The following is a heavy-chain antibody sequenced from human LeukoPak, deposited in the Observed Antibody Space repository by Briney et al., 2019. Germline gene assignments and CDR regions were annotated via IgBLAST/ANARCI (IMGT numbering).Heavy chain of an antibody. CDR1: GGSFSGYS. Sequence: PSETLSLTCAVYGGSFSGYSWSWIRQPPGKGLEWIGEINHSGSINYNPSLKSRVTISIDTSKNQFSLKLSSVTAADTAVYYCARRFSYVWGSYRSFYYLDYWGQGTLVTVSS. V-gene: IGHV4-34*01. D-gene: IGHD3-16*02. J-gene: IGHJ4*02. CDR3: ARRFSYVWGSYRSFYYLDY. CDR2: INHSGSI.